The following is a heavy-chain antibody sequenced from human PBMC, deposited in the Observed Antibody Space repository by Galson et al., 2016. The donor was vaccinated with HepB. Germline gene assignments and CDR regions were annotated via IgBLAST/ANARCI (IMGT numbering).Heavy chain of an antibody. Sequence: SLRLSCAASGFTFSSYTMNWVRQAPGKGLEWVSSISGISNYLYYADSVKGRFAISRDNAKNSLYLQMNSLRVEDTAVYFCARDMRATGLFWYSDLWGRGTLVSVSS. V-gene: IGHV3-21*04. CDR3: ARDMRATGLFWYSDL. J-gene: IGHJ2*01. CDR1: GFTFSSYT. D-gene: IGHD1-14*01. CDR2: ISGISNYL.